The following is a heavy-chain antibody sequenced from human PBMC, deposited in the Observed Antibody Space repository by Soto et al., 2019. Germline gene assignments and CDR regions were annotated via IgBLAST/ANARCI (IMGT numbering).Heavy chain of an antibody. D-gene: IGHD1-26*01. CDR3: ASGTSYLNYYYGMDV. CDR1: GYSFTSYW. CDR2: IYPGDSDT. Sequence: PGESLKISCKGSGYSFTSYWIGWVRQMPGKGLEWVGIIYPGDSDTRYSPSFQGQVTISADKSISTAYLQWSSLKASDTAMYYCASGTSYLNYYYGMDVWGQGTTVTVSS. V-gene: IGHV5-51*01. J-gene: IGHJ6*02.